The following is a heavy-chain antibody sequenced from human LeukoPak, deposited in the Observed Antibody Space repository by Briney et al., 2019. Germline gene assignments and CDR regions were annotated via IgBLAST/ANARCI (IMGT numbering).Heavy chain of an antibody. CDR1: GGSISSGGYY. V-gene: IGHV4-31*03. CDR2: IYYSGST. D-gene: IGHD2-21*01. J-gene: IGHJ4*02. CDR3: ARVVLVYRGAEYYFDY. Sequence: SETLSLTCTVSGGSISSGGYYWSWIRQHPGKGLEWIGYIYYSGSTYYNPSLKGRVTTSVDTSKNQFSPKLSSVTAADTAVYYCARVVLVYRGAEYYFDYWGQGTLVTVSS.